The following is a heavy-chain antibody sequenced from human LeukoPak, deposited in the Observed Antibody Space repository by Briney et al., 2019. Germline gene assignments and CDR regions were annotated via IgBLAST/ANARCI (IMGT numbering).Heavy chain of an antibody. CDR3: AINDGSGSYYKSDY. CDR1: GGSFSGYY. CDR2: IDQSGST. Sequence: SETLSLTCAVYGGSFSGYYWSWVRQPPGKGPEWIGEIDQSGSTNYNPSLKSRVIITIDTSKNQFSLKLNSVTAADTAIYYCAINDGSGSYYKSDYWGQGTLVTVSS. D-gene: IGHD3-10*01. V-gene: IGHV4-34*01. J-gene: IGHJ4*02.